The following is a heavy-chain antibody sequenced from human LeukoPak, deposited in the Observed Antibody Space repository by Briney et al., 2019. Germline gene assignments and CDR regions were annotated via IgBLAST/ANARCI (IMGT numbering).Heavy chain of an antibody. Sequence: SETLSLTCAVYGGSFSGYYWSWIRQPPGKGLEWIGEINHSGSTNYNPSLKSRVTISVDTSKNQFSLKLSSVTAADTAVYYCARGSWYDPNWFDPWGQGTPVTVSS. CDR2: INHSGST. D-gene: IGHD6-13*01. CDR1: GGSFSGYY. V-gene: IGHV4-34*01. CDR3: ARGSWYDPNWFDP. J-gene: IGHJ5*02.